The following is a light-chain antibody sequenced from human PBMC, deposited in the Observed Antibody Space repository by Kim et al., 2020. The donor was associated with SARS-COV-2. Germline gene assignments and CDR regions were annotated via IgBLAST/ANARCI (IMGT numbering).Light chain of an antibody. Sequence: SITISGTGTSRDIGTYNFVSWYQQHPGKAPKLIIFDVNDRPSGVSNRFSGSKSANTASLTISGLQAEDEADYYCSSFTSTSSPYVFGTGTKVTVL. CDR1: SRDIGTYNF. CDR3: SSFTSTSSPYV. CDR2: DVN. J-gene: IGLJ1*01. V-gene: IGLV2-14*03.